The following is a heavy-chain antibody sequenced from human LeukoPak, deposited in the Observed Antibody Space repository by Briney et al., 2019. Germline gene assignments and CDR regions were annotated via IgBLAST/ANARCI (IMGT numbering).Heavy chain of an antibody. CDR2: ISSSSSTI. V-gene: IGHV3-48*04. CDR3: ARDGMSNMVRGARPFDY. Sequence: PGGSLRLSCAASGFTFSSYSMNWVRQAPGKGLEWVSYISSSSSTIYYADSVKGRFTISRDNAKNSLYLQMNSLRAEDTAVYYCARDGMSNMVRGARPFDYWGQGTLVTVSS. CDR1: GFTFSSYS. J-gene: IGHJ4*02. D-gene: IGHD3-10*01.